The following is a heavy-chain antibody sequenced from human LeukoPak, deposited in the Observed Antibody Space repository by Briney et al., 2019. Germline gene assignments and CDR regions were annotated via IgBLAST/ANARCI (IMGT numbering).Heavy chain of an antibody. J-gene: IGHJ4*02. CDR2: SSGSGGST. CDR3: ARRGVVIRVILVGFHKEAYYFDS. V-gene: IGHV3-23*01. CDR1: GFTFSNYA. Sequence: QAGGSLRPSCTASGFTFSNYAMSWVRQAPGQGLEWVAGSSGSGGSTNYAASVKGRFTISRDNPKNTLYLQMNSLRAEDTAVYFCARRGVVIRVILVGFHKEAYYFDSWGQGALVTVSS. D-gene: IGHD3-22*01.